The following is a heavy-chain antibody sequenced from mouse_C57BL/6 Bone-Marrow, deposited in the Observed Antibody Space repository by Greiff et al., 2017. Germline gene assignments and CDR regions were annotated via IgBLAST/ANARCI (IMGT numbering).Heavy chain of an antibody. CDR2: IWSGGST. Sequence: VQLQQSGPGLVQPSQRLSIPCTVSGFSLTSYGVHWVRQSPGKGLEWLGVIWSGGSTDYNAAFISRLSISKDNSKSQVFFKLNSLQADDTAIYYGAREDYGSSPWYFDVWGTGTTVTVSS. CDR3: AREDYGSSPWYFDV. J-gene: IGHJ1*03. CDR1: GFSLTSYG. D-gene: IGHD1-1*01. V-gene: IGHV2-2*01.